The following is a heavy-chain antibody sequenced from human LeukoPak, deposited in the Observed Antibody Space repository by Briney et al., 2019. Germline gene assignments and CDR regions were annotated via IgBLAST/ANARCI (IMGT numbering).Heavy chain of an antibody. CDR2: ISGSGDTT. J-gene: IGHJ4*02. D-gene: IGHD2-2*01. Sequence: GGSLRLSCAASGFVFSSYAMTWVRQAPGKGLEWVSGISGSGDTTYYADSVKGQFTISRDNSKNTLYLQMNSLRAEDTAVYYCAKNTGCSSTSCYENYWGQGTLVTVSS. CDR1: GFVFSSYA. CDR3: AKNTGCSSTSCYENY. V-gene: IGHV3-23*01.